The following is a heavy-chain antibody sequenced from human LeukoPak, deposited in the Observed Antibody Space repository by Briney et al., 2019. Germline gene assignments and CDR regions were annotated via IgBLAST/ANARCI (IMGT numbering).Heavy chain of an antibody. D-gene: IGHD2-15*01. J-gene: IGHJ4*02. CDR3: AREGLGYCSGGSCSVFDY. Sequence: PSQTLSLTCIVSGGSVSSGSYYWNWIRQPAGKGLEWIGRIYTSGSSYYNPSLKSRVTMSLDTSKNQFSLKLSSVTAADTAVYYCAREGLGYCSGGSCSVFDYWGQGTLVTVSS. CDR1: GGSVSSGSYY. V-gene: IGHV4-61*02. CDR2: IYTSGSS.